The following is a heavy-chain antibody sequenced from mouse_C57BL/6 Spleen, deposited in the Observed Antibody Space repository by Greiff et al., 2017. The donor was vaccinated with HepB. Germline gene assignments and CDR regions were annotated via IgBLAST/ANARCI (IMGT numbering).Heavy chain of an antibody. D-gene: IGHD1-1*01. V-gene: IGHV5-4*03. Sequence: EVKLVESGGGLVKPGGSLKLSCAASGFTFSSYAMSWVRQTPEKRLEWVATISDGGSYTYYPDIVKGRFTISRDNAKNNLYLQMSHLKSEDTAMYYCARAVIYYYGSSSYWYFDVWGTGTTVTVSS. J-gene: IGHJ1*03. CDR1: GFTFSSYA. CDR3: ARAVIYYYGSSSYWYFDV. CDR2: ISDGGSYT.